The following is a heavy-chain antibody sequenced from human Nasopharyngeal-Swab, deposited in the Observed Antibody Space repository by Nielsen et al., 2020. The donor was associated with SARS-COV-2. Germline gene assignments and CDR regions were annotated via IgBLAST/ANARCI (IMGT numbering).Heavy chain of an antibody. D-gene: IGHD3-3*01. Sequence: VSVTASYKPYGYRFNSYGMSCVRQAPGEGLEWMGWIGVYNGNIKYPPRVQGRVTMTADTSTSTVNMEVRGLRSDDTAVYYCARDGCYDFWSGYGGDDFYGMDVWGQGTTVTVSS. CDR2: IGVYNGNI. V-gene: IGHV1-18*01. J-gene: IGHJ6*02. CDR1: GYRFNSYG. CDR3: ARDGCYDFWSGYGGDDFYGMDV.